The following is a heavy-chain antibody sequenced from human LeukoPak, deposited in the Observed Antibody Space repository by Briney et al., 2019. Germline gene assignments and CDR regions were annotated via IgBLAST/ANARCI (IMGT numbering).Heavy chain of an antibody. J-gene: IGHJ4*02. CDR2: IKQDASEK. V-gene: IGHV3-7*03. CDR1: GFTFRSFW. D-gene: IGHD6-25*01. Sequence: PGGSLRLSCAASGFTFRSFWMSWVRQAPGKGREWVANIKQDASEKCYVDSVKGRFTISRDNRKNSLDLQMNSLRVEDTAVYYCARDGLSAALDFWGQGTLVIVSS. CDR3: ARDGLSAALDF.